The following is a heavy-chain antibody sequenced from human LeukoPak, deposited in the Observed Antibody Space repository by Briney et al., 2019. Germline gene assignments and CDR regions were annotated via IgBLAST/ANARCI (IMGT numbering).Heavy chain of an antibody. CDR1: GFSFSSYW. D-gene: IGHD3-9*01. Sequence: PGGSLRLSCAASGFSFSSYWMSWVRQAPGKGLEWVANINYDGGEKYYVGSVKGRFTISRDNAKNSLYLQMNSLRAEDTAVYYCASQLGVLRYFDWLGWGQGTLVTVSS. CDR2: INYDGGEK. V-gene: IGHV3-7*01. J-gene: IGHJ4*02. CDR3: ASQLGVLRYFDWLG.